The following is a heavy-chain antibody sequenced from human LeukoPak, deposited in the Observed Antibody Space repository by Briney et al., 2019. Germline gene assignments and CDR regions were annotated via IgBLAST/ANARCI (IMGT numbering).Heavy chain of an antibody. CDR1: GFTFSSYW. Sequence: GGSLRLSCAASGFTFSSYWMSWVRQAPGKGLEWVANIKQDGSEKYYVDSVKGRFTISRDNSKNTLYLQMNSLRAEDTAVYYCAKDRGIAAAWFDPWGQGTLVTVSS. CDR2: IKQDGSEK. J-gene: IGHJ5*02. D-gene: IGHD6-13*01. CDR3: AKDRGIAAAWFDP. V-gene: IGHV3-7*01.